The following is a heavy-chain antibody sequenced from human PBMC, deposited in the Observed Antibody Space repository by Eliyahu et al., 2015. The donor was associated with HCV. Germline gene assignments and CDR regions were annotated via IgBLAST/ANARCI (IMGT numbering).Heavy chain of an antibody. D-gene: IGHD1-26*01. J-gene: IGHJ4*02. CDR1: GFTCSNAW. Sequence: EVQLVESGGGLVKPGGSLRLSCVVSGFTCSNAWINWVGQAPGKGLEWVGRIISKTDGGTADYAAPVKGRFTISRDDSKNTLYLQMNSLKTEDTAIYYCITDSGPTWEAYWGQGTLVTVSS. CDR2: IISKTDGGTA. V-gene: IGHV3-15*01. CDR3: ITDSGPTWEAY.